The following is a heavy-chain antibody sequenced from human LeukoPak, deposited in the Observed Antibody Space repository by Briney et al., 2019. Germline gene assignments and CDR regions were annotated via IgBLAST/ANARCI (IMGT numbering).Heavy chain of an antibody. CDR1: GYSISSGYY. D-gene: IGHD6-19*01. V-gene: IGHV4-38-2*02. CDR3: ARGQGVAGTFDY. Sequence: SETLSLTCTVSGYSISSGYYWGWIRQPPGKGLEWIGSIYHSGSTYYNPPLKSRVTISVDTSKNQFSLKLSSVTAADTAVYYCARGQGVAGTFDYWGQGTLVAVSS. CDR2: IYHSGST. J-gene: IGHJ4*02.